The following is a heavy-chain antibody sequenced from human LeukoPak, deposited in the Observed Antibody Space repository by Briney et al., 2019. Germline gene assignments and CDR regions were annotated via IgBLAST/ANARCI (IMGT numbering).Heavy chain of an antibody. V-gene: IGHV1-18*01. Sequence: GASVKVSCKASGYTFTSYGISWVRQAPGQGLKWMGWISAYNGNTNYAQKLQGRVTMTTDASTSTAYMELRSLRSDDTAVYYCAREGSSGWSNYYYYGMDVWGQGTTVTVSS. D-gene: IGHD6-19*01. J-gene: IGHJ6*02. CDR1: GYTFTSYG. CDR2: ISAYNGNT. CDR3: AREGSSGWSNYYYYGMDV.